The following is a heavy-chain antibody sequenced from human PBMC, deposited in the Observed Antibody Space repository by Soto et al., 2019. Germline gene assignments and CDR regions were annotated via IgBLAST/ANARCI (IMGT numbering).Heavy chain of an antibody. Sequence: GVSLRLSCAASGFTFSNVWMSWVRQAPGKGLEWVGRIKSKADGATTDYTASVKGRFTISRDDSKNTLYLQMNSLKTEDTAVYYCTTDLSKMSWFDPWGQGTLVTVSS. D-gene: IGHD6-13*01. J-gene: IGHJ5*02. V-gene: IGHV3-15*01. CDR2: IKSKADGATT. CDR1: GFTFSNVW. CDR3: TTDLSKMSWFDP.